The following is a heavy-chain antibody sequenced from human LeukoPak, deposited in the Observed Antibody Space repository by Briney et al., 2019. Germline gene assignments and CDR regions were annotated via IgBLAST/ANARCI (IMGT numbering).Heavy chain of an antibody. Sequence: GGSLRLSCAASGFTFSSYAMHWVRQAPGKGLEWVAVISYDGSNKYYADSVKGRFTISRDNSKNTLYPQMNSLRAEDTAVYYCARMSGPVEMATIDAFDYWGQGTLVTVSS. CDR1: GFTFSSYA. CDR3: ARMSGPVEMATIDAFDY. J-gene: IGHJ4*02. V-gene: IGHV3-30*04. CDR2: ISYDGSNK. D-gene: IGHD5-24*01.